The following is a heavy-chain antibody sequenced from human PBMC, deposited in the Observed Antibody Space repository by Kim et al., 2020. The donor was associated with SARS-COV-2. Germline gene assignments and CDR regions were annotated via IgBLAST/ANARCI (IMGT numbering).Heavy chain of an antibody. J-gene: IGHJ3*02. CDR2: IYYSGST. CDR1: GGSISSSSYY. CDR3: ARRHSSGWHDAFDI. D-gene: IGHD6-19*01. Sequence: SETLSLTCTVSGGSISSSSYYWGWIRQPPGKGLEWIGSIYYSGSTYYNPSLKSRVTISVDTSKNQFSLKLSSVTAADTAVYYCARRHSSGWHDAFDIWGQGTMVTVSS. V-gene: IGHV4-39*01.